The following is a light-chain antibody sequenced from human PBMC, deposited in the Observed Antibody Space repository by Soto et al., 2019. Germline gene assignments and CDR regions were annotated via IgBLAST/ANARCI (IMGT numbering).Light chain of an antibody. CDR3: QQYNSYPWT. V-gene: IGKV1-5*01. J-gene: IGKJ1*01. CDR1: QSISSW. Sequence: DIQMTQSPSTLSTSVEDRVTITCRASQSISSWLAWYQQKPGKAPKLLIYDASSLESGVPSRFSGSGSGPEFTLTISSLHPDDFATYYCQQYNSYPWTFGQGTKVDIK. CDR2: DAS.